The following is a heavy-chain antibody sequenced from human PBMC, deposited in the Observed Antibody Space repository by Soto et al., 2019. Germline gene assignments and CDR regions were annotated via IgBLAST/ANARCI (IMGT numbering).Heavy chain of an antibody. CDR1: GFTFSSYA. J-gene: IGHJ4*02. D-gene: IGHD4-17*01. Sequence: GGSLRLSCAASGFTFSSYAMSWVRQAPGKGLEWVSAISGSGGSTYYADSEKGRFTISRDNSKNTLYLQMNSLRAEDTAVYYCAKDPLTTVVTRAYFDYWGQGTLVTVSS. CDR3: AKDPLTTVVTRAYFDY. V-gene: IGHV3-23*01. CDR2: ISGSGGST.